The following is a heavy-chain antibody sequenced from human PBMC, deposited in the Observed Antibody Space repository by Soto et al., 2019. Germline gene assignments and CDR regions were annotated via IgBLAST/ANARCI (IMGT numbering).Heavy chain of an antibody. CDR1: DYIFTTYG. CDR3: ARNGERDLGLNYYFYFGMDV. Sequence: QMQLVQSGAEVKKPGASVTVSCKASDYIFTTYGISWVRQAPGQGLEWMGWVSPYSNITNYAQKFQRRVTLTTETTTSSVYMEVRSLRSDDTAMYYCARNGERDLGLNYYFYFGMDVWGQGTSVTVSS. J-gene: IGHJ6*02. CDR2: VSPYSNIT. V-gene: IGHV1-18*01. D-gene: IGHD3-10*01.